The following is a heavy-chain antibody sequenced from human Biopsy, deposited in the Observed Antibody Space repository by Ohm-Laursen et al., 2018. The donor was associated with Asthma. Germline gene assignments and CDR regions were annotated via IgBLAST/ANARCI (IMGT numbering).Heavy chain of an antibody. CDR1: GFTFSSYG. D-gene: IGHD2-2*01. CDR3: ARGGLGYCSSTSCYQNYYYGMDV. Sequence: FLRLSCAASGFTFSSYGMHWVRQAPGEGPEWVAVIWYDGSNKYYADSVKGRFTISRDNSKNTLYLQMNSLRAEDTAVYYCARGGLGYCSSTSCYQNYYYGMDVWGQGTTVTVSS. CDR2: IWYDGSNK. V-gene: IGHV3-33*01. J-gene: IGHJ6*02.